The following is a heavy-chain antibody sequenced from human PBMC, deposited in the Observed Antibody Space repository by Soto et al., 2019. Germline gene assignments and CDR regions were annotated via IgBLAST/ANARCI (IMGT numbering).Heavy chain of an antibody. CDR1: GGSISSGGYS. D-gene: IGHD5-18*01. V-gene: IGHV4-30-2*01. CDR2: IYHSGST. J-gene: IGHJ3*02. CDR3: ARAVGYSYGRAGAFDI. Sequence: QLQLQESGSGLVKPSQTLSLTCAVSGGSISSGGYSWSWIRQPPGKGLEWIGYIYHSGSTYYNPSLKSRVTISVDRSKNQFSRKLSSVTAADTAVYYCARAVGYSYGRAGAFDIWGQGTMVTVSS.